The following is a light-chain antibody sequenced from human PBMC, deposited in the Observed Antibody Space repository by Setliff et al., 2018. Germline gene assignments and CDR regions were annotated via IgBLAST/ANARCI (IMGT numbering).Light chain of an antibody. Sequence: QSALTQPPSASGSPGQSLTISCTGSRSNIGAGHAVHWYQQSPGTAPKLLIFNNINRPSGVPDRFSGSKSGTSASLAITGLQAEDEADYYCQSYDNSLSGSGLFGTGTRSPS. V-gene: IGLV1-40*01. CDR2: NNI. CDR1: RSNIGAGHA. J-gene: IGLJ1*01. CDR3: QSYDNSLSGSGL.